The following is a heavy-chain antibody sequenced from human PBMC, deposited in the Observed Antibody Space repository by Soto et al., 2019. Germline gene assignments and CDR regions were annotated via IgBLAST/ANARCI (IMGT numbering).Heavy chain of an antibody. Sequence: QVQLVESGGGVVQPGRSLRLSCAASGFTFSSYGVHWVRQAPGKGLEWVAVISYDGSNKYYADAVKGRFTISRDNSKNTLYLEMNSLRAEETAVYYCAKEVLLGFGRRYSNYDWFDPWGQGTLVTV. J-gene: IGHJ5*02. CDR3: AKEVLLGFGRRYSNYDWFDP. D-gene: IGHD4-4*01. CDR2: ISYDGSNK. CDR1: GFTFSSYG. V-gene: IGHV3-30*18.